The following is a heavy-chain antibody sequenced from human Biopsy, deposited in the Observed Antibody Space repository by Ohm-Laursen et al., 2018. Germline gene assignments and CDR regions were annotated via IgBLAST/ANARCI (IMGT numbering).Heavy chain of an antibody. CDR1: GASVKTSGYF. Sequence: TLSFTCSVSGASVKTSGYFWAWIRQRPGKGLEWIGYISYNERTHYNPSLTSRLAISFDTSNNRISLQLRSVSAADTAVYYCVREPKTGTAEAWYFDLWGRGSPVTVPS. CDR3: VREPKTGTAEAWYFDL. CDR2: ISYNERT. J-gene: IGHJ2*01. V-gene: IGHV4-31*03. D-gene: IGHD3-9*01.